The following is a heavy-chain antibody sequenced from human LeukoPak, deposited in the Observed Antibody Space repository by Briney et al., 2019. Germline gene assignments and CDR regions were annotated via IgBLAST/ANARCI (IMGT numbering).Heavy chain of an antibody. CDR1: GFTFSSYG. D-gene: IGHD6-19*01. CDR2: ISYDGSNK. Sequence: PGGSLRLSCAASGFTFSSYGMRWVRQAPGKGLEWVAVISYDGSNKYYADSVKGRFTISRDNSKNTLYLQMNSLRAEDTAVYYCAKDLQQWLVGDWFDPWGQGTLVTVSS. CDR3: AKDLQQWLVGDWFDP. V-gene: IGHV3-30*18. J-gene: IGHJ5*02.